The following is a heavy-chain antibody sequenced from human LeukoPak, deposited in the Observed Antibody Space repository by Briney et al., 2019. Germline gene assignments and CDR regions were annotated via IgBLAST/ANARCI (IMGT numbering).Heavy chain of an antibody. CDR2: IYYSGST. CDR3: ARLFEGYYFDY. CDR1: GGSISSYY. Sequence: SETLSLTCAVSGGSISSYYWSWIRQPPGKGLEWIGFIYYSGSTNYNPSLESRVTISVDTSKNQFSLKLSSVTAADTAVYYCARLFEGYYFDYWGQGTLVTVSS. V-gene: IGHV4-59*08. J-gene: IGHJ4*02.